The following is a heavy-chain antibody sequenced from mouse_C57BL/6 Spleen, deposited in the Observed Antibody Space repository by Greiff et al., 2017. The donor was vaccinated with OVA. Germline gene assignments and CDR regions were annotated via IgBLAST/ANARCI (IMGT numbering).Heavy chain of an antibody. CDR1: GYTFTSYW. V-gene: IGHV1-69*01. J-gene: IGHJ2*01. D-gene: IGHD1-1*01. CDR3: ARSEYYGPFDY. CDR2: IDPSDSYT. Sequence: VKLQQPGAELVMPGASVKLSCKASGYTFTSYWMHWVKQRPGQGLEWIGEIDPSDSYTNYNQKFKGKSTLTVDKSSSTAYMQLSSLTSEDSAVYYCARSEYYGPFDYWGQGTTLTVSS.